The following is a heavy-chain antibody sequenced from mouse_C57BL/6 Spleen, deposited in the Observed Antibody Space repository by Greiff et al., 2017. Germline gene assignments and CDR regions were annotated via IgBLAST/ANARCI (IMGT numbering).Heavy chain of an antibody. J-gene: IGHJ1*03. CDR2: INPNNGGT. D-gene: IGHD4-1*01. Sequence: EVQLQQSGPELVKHGASVKISCKASGYTFTDYYMNWVKQSHGKSLEWIGDINPNNGGTSYNQKFKGKATLTVDKSSSTAYMELRSLTSEDSAVYYCAKSLTGTRYFDVWGTGTTVTVSS. CDR3: AKSLTGTRYFDV. V-gene: IGHV1-26*01. CDR1: GYTFTDYY.